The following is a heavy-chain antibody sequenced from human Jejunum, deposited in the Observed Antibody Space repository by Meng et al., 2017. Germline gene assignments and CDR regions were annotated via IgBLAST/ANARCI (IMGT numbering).Heavy chain of an antibody. Sequence: QVQLQQWRAGLLKPSETLSLTCVVSGGSFSSYYWSWIRQPPGKGLEWIGEISHSGDTKYNPSLMSRVTISADTSKNQFSLKLTSVTAADTAVYYCAKNNWFNPWGQGTLVTVSS. CDR2: ISHSGDT. V-gene: IGHV4-34*01. J-gene: IGHJ5*02. CDR3: AKNNWFNP. CDR1: GGSFSSYY.